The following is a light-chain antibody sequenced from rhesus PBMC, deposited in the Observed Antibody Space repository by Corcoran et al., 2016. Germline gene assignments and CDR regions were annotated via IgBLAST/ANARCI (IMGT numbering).Light chain of an antibody. V-gene: IGKV1-22*01. CDR1: HSISRW. J-gene: IGKJ3*01. Sequence: DIQLTQSPSSLFASVVDTVTTTCPASHSISRWLAWYQQRPGRAPNLLNYKTTTVQGGVPSKFRGSSYGTEFSLTISHMTSEDCAIYYCQQYNSRPFAVGPGSKLEI. CDR3: QQYNSRPFA. CDR2: KTT.